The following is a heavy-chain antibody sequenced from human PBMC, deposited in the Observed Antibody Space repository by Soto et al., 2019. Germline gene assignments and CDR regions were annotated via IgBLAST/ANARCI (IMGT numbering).Heavy chain of an antibody. CDR2: VSPYNGNT. CDR1: GYTFSNFE. CDR3: ARHYHDGSAVLVGFDP. D-gene: IGHD3-22*01. Sequence: VASVKVSCKASGYTFSNFEISWVRQAPGQGLEWMGWVSPYNGNTNYAQKLQGRVTMTTDTSTSTAYMEVRSLRSDDAAVYYCARHYHDGSAVLVGFDPWGQGTLVTVSS. V-gene: IGHV1-18*01. J-gene: IGHJ5*02.